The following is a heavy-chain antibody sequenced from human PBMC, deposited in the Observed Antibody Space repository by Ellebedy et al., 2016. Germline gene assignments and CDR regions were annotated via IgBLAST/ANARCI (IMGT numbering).Heavy chain of an antibody. Sequence: GGSLRLSXAASGFSFINYAMTWVRQPPGKGLEWVSGISGGGSSTSYADSVKGRFTTSRDNSKHTLYLQMNSLRAEDTALYYCAKPPAGILTGFYPEAAFDIWGQGTMVTVSP. J-gene: IGHJ3*02. CDR3: AKPPAGILTGFYPEAAFDI. CDR1: GFSFINYA. D-gene: IGHD3-9*01. CDR2: ISGGGSST. V-gene: IGHV3-23*01.